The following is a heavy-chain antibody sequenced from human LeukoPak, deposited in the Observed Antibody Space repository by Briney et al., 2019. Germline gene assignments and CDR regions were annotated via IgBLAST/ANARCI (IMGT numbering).Heavy chain of an antibody. D-gene: IGHD1-26*01. CDR3: ARIGEWELLRYTDYFDY. J-gene: IGHJ4*02. Sequence: GASVKVSCKASGGTFSSYAISWVRQAPGQGLEWMGRIIPIFGIANYAQKFQGRVTITADKSTSTAYMELSSLRSEDTAVYYCARIGEWELLRYTDYFDYWGQGTLVTVSS. CDR2: IIPIFGIA. CDR1: GGTFSSYA. V-gene: IGHV1-69*04.